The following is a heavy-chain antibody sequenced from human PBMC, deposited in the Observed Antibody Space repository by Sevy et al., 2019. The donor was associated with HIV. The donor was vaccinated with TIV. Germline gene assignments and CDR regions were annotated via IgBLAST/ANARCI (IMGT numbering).Heavy chain of an antibody. CDR2: IRYDGGNK. Sequence: GGSLRLSCAASGFPFSSYGMNWVRQAPGKGLEWVAFIRYDGGNKYYADSVKGRFTISRDNSKNTLYLQMKSLRGEDTAVYYCAKPREQGYYYGMDVWGQGTRVTVSS. J-gene: IGHJ6*02. D-gene: IGHD1-26*01. CDR3: AKPREQGYYYGMDV. V-gene: IGHV3-30*02. CDR1: GFPFSSYG.